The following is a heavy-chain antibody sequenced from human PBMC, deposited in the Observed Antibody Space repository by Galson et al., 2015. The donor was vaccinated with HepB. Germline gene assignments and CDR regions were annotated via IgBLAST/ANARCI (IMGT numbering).Heavy chain of an antibody. CDR3: ATYSWSGRKYDAFDI. Sequence: SLRLSCAASGFTFSSYWMSWVRQAPGKGLEWVANINQYGSEKYYVDSMEGRFTISRDNARNSLYLQMNSLRVEDTAVYYCATYSWSGRKYDAFDIWGQGTMVTISS. CDR1: GFTFSSYW. V-gene: IGHV3-7*03. J-gene: IGHJ3*02. CDR2: INQYGSEK. D-gene: IGHD5-18*01.